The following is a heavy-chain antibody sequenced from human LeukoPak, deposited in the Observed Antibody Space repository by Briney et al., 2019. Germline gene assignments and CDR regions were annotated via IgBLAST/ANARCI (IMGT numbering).Heavy chain of an antibody. D-gene: IGHD2-15*01. Sequence: PSETLSLTCTVSGGSISSYYWSWIWQPAGNGLEWIGRIYTSGSTNYNPSLKSRVTISVDKSKNQFSLKLSSVTAADTAVYYCARVRPLGLYCSGGSCYSGADYFDYWGQGTLVTVSS. J-gene: IGHJ4*02. CDR1: GGSISSYY. V-gene: IGHV4-4*07. CDR2: IYTSGST. CDR3: ARVRPLGLYCSGGSCYSGADYFDY.